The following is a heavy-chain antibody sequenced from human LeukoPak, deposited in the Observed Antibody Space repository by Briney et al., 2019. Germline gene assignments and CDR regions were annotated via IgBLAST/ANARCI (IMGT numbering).Heavy chain of an antibody. D-gene: IGHD2-15*01. CDR3: EVVAATYAFDI. Sequence: ASVKVSCKASGYTFTSYDINWVRQASGQGLEWMGWMNPNSGNTGYAQKFQGRVTMTRNTSISTAYMELSSLRSEDTAVYYCEVVAATYAFDIWGQGTMVTVSS. CDR2: MNPNSGNT. V-gene: IGHV1-8*01. J-gene: IGHJ3*02. CDR1: GYTFTSYD.